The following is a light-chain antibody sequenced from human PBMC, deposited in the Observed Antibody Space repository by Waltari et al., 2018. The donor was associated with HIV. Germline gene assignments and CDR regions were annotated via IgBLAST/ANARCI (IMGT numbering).Light chain of an antibody. J-gene: IGLJ3*02. Sequence: QSVLTQPPSVSGAPGQRVTISCTGSSSNIGAGYDVHWYQQLPGTAPKRLIYGNSNRPSGVPDRFSVSKSGTSASLAITGLQAEDEADYYCQSYDSSLSVWVFGGGTKLTVL. V-gene: IGLV1-40*01. CDR2: GNS. CDR3: QSYDSSLSVWV. CDR1: SSNIGAGYD.